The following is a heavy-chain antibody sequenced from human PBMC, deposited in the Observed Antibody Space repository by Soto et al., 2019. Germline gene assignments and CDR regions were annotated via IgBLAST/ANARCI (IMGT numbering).Heavy chain of an antibody. Sequence: GASVKVSCKASGYTFTSYDINWVRQATGQGLEWMGWMNPNSGNTGYAQKFQGRVTMTRNTSISTAYMELSSLRSEDTAVYYCARALRYFDWLFDTLNWFDPWGQGTLVTVSS. CDR1: GYTFTSYD. CDR2: MNPNSGNT. D-gene: IGHD3-9*01. J-gene: IGHJ5*02. CDR3: ARALRYFDWLFDTLNWFDP. V-gene: IGHV1-8*01.